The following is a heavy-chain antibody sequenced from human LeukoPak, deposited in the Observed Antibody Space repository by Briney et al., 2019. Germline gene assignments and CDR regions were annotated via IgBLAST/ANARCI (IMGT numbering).Heavy chain of an antibody. D-gene: IGHD2-2*01. CDR3: ARDIVVVPAATRRLGMDV. CDR1: GYTFTGYY. J-gene: IGHJ6*02. V-gene: IGHV1-2*02. Sequence: GASVKVSCKASGYTFTGYYMHWVRQAPGQGPEWMGWINPNSGGTNYAQKFQGRVTMTRDTSISTAYMELSRLRSDDTAVYYCARDIVVVPAATRRLGMDVWGQGTTVTVSS. CDR2: INPNSGGT.